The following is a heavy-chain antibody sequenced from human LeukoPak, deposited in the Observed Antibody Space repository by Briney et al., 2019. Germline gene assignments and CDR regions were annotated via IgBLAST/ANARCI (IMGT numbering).Heavy chain of an antibody. Sequence: GGSLRLSCAASGFTFSSYSMNWVRQAPGKGLEWVSSISSSSSYIYYADSVKGRFTISRDNAKNSLYLQMNSLRAEDTAVYYCARGGGGVYEQLGPFDYWGQGTLVTVSS. J-gene: IGHJ4*02. V-gene: IGHV3-21*01. D-gene: IGHD6-6*01. CDR2: ISSSSSYI. CDR3: ARGGGGVYEQLGPFDY. CDR1: GFTFSSYS.